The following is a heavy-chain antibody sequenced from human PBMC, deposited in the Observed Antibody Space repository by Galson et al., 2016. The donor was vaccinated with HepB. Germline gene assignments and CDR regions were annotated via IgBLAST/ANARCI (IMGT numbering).Heavy chain of an antibody. Sequence: SLRLSCAASGFFFSSYSMNWVRQAPGKGLEWVSSISSSSGYIYYADSVKGRFTISRDNAKNSLYLQMPSLRVEDTAVYYCARPGTPTTREYFQHWGQGTLVTVSS. D-gene: IGHD2-2*01. CDR1: GFFFSSYS. CDR3: ARPGTPTTREYFQH. CDR2: ISSSSGYI. V-gene: IGHV3-21*01. J-gene: IGHJ1*01.